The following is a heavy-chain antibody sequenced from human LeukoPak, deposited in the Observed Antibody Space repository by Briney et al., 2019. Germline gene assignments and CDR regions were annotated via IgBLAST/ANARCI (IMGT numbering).Heavy chain of an antibody. Sequence: GGSLRLSCAASGFTFSSYGMHWVRQAPGKGLEWVAVISYDGSNKYYADSVKGRFTISRDNSKNTLYLQMNSLRAEDTAVYYCAKDQNYYGSGSYYTDAFDIWGQGTMVTVSS. D-gene: IGHD3-10*01. J-gene: IGHJ3*02. CDR1: GFTFSSYG. CDR2: ISYDGSNK. V-gene: IGHV3-30*18. CDR3: AKDQNYYGSGSYYTDAFDI.